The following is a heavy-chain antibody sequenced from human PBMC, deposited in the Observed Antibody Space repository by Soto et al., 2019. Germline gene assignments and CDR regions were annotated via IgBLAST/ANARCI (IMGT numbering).Heavy chain of an antibody. CDR2: ITWNGGNT. J-gene: IGHJ4*02. D-gene: IGHD6-19*01. V-gene: IGHV3-43*01. CDR1: GFRFDDYN. Sequence: GGSLRLSCAASGFRFDDYNIHWVRQAPGKGLEWVSLITWNGGNTYYADSVKGRFTISRDGTTESVSLQMTSLKREDTGLYYCAKLRGPSVAEAVDYWGQGTLVT. CDR3: AKLRGPSVAEAVDY.